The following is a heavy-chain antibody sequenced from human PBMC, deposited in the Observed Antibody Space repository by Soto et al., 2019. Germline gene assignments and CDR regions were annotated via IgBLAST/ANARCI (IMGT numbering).Heavy chain of an antibody. J-gene: IGHJ3*01. Sequence: GGSLRLSCVASGFTFSSNDMHWVRQATGEGLEWVSSIGTGGDTYYAGSVKGRFIISRENAKNSLYLEMSSLRAEDTAMYYCAREHRGSDWLGGLDLWGQGTMVTVS. CDR3: AREHRGSDWLGGLDL. CDR2: IGTGGDT. D-gene: IGHD1-26*01. V-gene: IGHV3-13*01. CDR1: GFTFSSND.